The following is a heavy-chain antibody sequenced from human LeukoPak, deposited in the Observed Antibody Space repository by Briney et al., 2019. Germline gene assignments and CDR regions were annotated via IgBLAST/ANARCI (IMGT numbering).Heavy chain of an antibody. Sequence: PGGSLRLSCAASGFTFSSYAMSWVRQAPGEGLEWVSAISGSGGSTYYADSVKGRFTISRDNSKNTLYLQMNSLRAEDTAVYYCAKRGGDYDFMYFDYWGQGTLVTVSS. CDR3: AKRGGDYDFMYFDY. CDR2: ISGSGGST. J-gene: IGHJ4*02. D-gene: IGHD4-17*01. V-gene: IGHV3-23*01. CDR1: GFTFSSYA.